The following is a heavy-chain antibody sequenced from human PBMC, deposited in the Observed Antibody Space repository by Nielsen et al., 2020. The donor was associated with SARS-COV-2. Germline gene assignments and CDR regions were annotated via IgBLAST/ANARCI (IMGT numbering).Heavy chain of an antibody. CDR3: AKDGGAALFDY. Sequence: GESLKISCAASGFTVSSYGMHWVRQAPGKGLEWVAVISYDGSNKYYADSVKGRFTISRDNSKNTLYLQMNSLRAEDTAVYYCAKDGGAALFDYWGQGTLVTVSS. D-gene: IGHD6-25*01. CDR2: ISYDGSNK. V-gene: IGHV3-30*18. CDR1: GFTVSSYG. J-gene: IGHJ4*02.